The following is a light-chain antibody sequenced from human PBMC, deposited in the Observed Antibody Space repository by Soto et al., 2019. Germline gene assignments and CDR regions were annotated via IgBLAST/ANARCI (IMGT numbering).Light chain of an antibody. CDR1: QSISSW. V-gene: IGKV1-5*01. Sequence: IQMTQSPSSLSASVGDRVTKTCRASQSISSWLAWYQQKPGKAPKLLIYDASSLESGVPSRFSGSGSGTEFTLTISSLQPDDFATYYCQQYNSYSPWTFGQGTKV. CDR2: DAS. J-gene: IGKJ1*01. CDR3: QQYNSYSPWT.